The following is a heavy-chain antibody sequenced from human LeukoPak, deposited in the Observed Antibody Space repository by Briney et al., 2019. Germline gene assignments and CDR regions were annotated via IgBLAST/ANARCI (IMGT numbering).Heavy chain of an antibody. CDR3: ARGDDSGYYDYFDY. Sequence: GGSLRLSCAASGFTFSSYAMSWVRQAPGKGLEWVSAISGSGGSTYYADSVEGRFTISRDFSKNTVFLHMNSLRAEDTAMYYCARGDDSGYYDYFDYWGQGALVTVSS. D-gene: IGHD3-22*01. V-gene: IGHV3-23*01. J-gene: IGHJ4*02. CDR2: ISGSGGST. CDR1: GFTFSSYA.